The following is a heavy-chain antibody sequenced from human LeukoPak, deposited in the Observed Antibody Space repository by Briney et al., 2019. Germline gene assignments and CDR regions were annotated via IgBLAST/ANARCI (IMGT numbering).Heavy chain of an antibody. CDR2: INHSGST. V-gene: IGHV4-34*01. CDR3: AREGSYYGGIKPPPDY. J-gene: IGHJ4*02. D-gene: IGHD4-23*01. CDR1: GGSFSGYY. Sequence: SETLSLTCAVYGGSFSGYYWSWIRQPPGKGLEWIGEINHSGSTNYNPSLKSRVTISVDTSKNQFSLKLSSVTAEDTAVYYCAREGSYYGGIKPPPDYWGQGTLVTVSS.